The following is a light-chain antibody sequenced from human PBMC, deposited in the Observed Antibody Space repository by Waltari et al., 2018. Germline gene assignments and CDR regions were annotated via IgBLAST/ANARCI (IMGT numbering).Light chain of an antibody. CDR1: SSGVGTYTL. CDR2: EGN. Sequence: QSALTQPASVSGPPGQSIIISCPEPSSGVGTYTLVPCYQQHPGKAPKVLIYEGNKRPSEVSNRFSGSKSGNTASLTISGLQAEDEADYYCSSYTGTTTPRVFGGGTKLTVL. V-gene: IGLV2-23*01. CDR3: SSYTGTTTPRV. J-gene: IGLJ3*02.